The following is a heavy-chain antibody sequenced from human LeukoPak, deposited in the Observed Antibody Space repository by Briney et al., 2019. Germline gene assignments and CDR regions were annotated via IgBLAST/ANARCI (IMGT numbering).Heavy chain of an antibody. J-gene: IGHJ3*02. V-gene: IGHV3-48*03. Sequence: PGGSLRLSCAASGFTFSSYEMNWVRQAPGKGLEWVSYISSSGSTIYYADSAKGRFTISRDNAKNSLYLQMNSLRAEDTAVYYCARGLETDDAFDIWGQGTMVTVSS. CDR3: ARGLETDDAFDI. D-gene: IGHD1-1*01. CDR1: GFTFSSYE. CDR2: ISSSGSTI.